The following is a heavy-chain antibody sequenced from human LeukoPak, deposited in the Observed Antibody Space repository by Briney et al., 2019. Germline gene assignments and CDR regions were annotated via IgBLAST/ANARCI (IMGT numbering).Heavy chain of an antibody. D-gene: IGHD5-12*01. J-gene: IGHJ4*02. CDR2: ISGRTGGT. CDR3: AKCGNSGCHLIDY. Sequence: GGSLRLSCAASGFTFNTNAMSWVRQATGKGLEWVSAISGRTGGTYYADSVKGRFTTSRDNSKSTLYLQMDSLRAEDTAVYYCAKCGNSGCHLIDYWGQGTLVTVSS. CDR1: GFTFNTNA. V-gene: IGHV3-23*01.